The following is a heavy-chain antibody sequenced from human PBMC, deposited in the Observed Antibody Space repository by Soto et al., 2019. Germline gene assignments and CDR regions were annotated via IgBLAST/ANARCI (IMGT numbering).Heavy chain of an antibody. Sequence: PSETLSLTCTVSGGSISSYYWSWIRQPPGKGLEWIGYIYYSGSTNYNPSLKSRVTISVDTSKNQFSLKLSSVTAADTAVYYCARGGVRGPMTTVTHRPFDIWGQGTMVTVSS. V-gene: IGHV4-59*01. D-gene: IGHD4-4*01. CDR1: GGSISSYY. CDR3: ARGGVRGPMTTVTHRPFDI. J-gene: IGHJ3*02. CDR2: IYYSGST.